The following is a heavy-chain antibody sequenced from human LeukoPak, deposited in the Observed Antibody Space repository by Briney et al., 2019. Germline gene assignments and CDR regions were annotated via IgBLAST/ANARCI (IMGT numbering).Heavy chain of an antibody. V-gene: IGHV3-30*19. CDR3: ARVGYYSSGPFSYFDY. CDR2: ISYDGSNE. J-gene: IGHJ4*02. Sequence: GKSLRLSCSASGFTFSRHGMHWVRQAPGKGLEWVAVISYDGSNEYYADSVKGRFTISRDSSENTLYLQMNSLRVEDTAVYYCARVGYYSSGPFSYFDYWGQGTLVTVSS. CDR1: GFTFSRHG. D-gene: IGHD3-10*01.